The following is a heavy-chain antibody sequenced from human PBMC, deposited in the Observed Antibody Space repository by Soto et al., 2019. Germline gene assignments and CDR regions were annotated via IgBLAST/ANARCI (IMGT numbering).Heavy chain of an antibody. V-gene: IGHV1-69*12. CDR3: ARGRYYGSGSRTDYYYYYGMDV. CDR2: IIPIFGTA. D-gene: IGHD3-10*01. CDR1: GGTFSSYA. J-gene: IGHJ6*02. Sequence: QVQLVQSGAEVKKPGSSVKVSCKASGGTFSSYAISWVRQAPGQGLEWMGGIIPIFGTANYAQKFQGRVTITADESTSTAYMDLSSLRSEDTAVYYCARGRYYGSGSRTDYYYYYGMDVWGQGTTVTVSS.